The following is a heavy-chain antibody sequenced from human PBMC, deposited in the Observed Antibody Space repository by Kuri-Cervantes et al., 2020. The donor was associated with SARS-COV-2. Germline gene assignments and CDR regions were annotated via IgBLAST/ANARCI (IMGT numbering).Heavy chain of an antibody. V-gene: IGHV3-66*02. CDR2: IYRGGST. CDR1: GFTFSSYS. D-gene: IGHD5-18*01. CDR3: ASESGYSYGYDY. J-gene: IGHJ4*02. Sequence: GGSLRLSCAASGFTFSSYSMNWVRQAPGKGLEWVSVIYRGGSTYHADSVKGRFTISRDNSKNTLYLQMNSLRAEDTAVYYCASESGYSYGYDYWGQGTLVTVSS.